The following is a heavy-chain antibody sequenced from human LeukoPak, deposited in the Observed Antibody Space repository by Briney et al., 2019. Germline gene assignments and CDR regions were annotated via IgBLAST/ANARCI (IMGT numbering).Heavy chain of an antibody. D-gene: IGHD3-10*01. Sequence: SETLSLTCTVSGGSISSYYWSWIRQPPGKGLEWIGYIYYSGSTNYNPSLKSRVTISVDTSKNQFSLKLCSVTAADTAVYYCAREHYGSGSFDYWGQGTLVTVSS. CDR3: AREHYGSGSFDY. V-gene: IGHV4-59*01. CDR1: GGSISSYY. CDR2: IYYSGST. J-gene: IGHJ4*02.